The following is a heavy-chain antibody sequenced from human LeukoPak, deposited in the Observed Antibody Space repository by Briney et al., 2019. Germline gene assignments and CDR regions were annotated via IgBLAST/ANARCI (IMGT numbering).Heavy chain of an antibody. CDR1: VVTFSGSS. CDR3: TSALTSYWYY. D-gene: IGHD4/OR15-4a*01. V-gene: IGHV3-73*01. CDR2: IRSRANSYAT. Sequence: GGSLRLSCAASVVTFSGSSMHCVRQASGKGLEWVGRIRSRANSYATAYASSVKGRFTISRDDSKSTAYLQMNSLKTEDTAVYYCTSALTSYWYYWGQGTLVTVSS. J-gene: IGHJ4*02.